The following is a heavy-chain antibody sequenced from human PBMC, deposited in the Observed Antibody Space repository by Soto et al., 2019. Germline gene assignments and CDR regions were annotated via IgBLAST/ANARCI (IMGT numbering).Heavy chain of an antibody. CDR2: ISYNGRT. Sequence: LQLQESGPGLVKPSETLSLTCTVSGGSVSISSSTYYWGWIRQPPGKGLEWIASISYNGRTYYTPSRKSRVTISVDTSKNQCSLKLNSVTAADTAMYYCATHKTEYCMDVWGQGTTVTVSS. V-gene: IGHV4-39*01. CDR3: ATHKTEYCMDV. J-gene: IGHJ6*02. CDR1: GGSVSISSSTYY.